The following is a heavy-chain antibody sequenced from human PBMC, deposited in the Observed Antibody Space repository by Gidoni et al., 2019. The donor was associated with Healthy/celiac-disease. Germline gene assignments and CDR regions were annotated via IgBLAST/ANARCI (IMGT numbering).Heavy chain of an antibody. CDR3: ARGSRFGELVRYYYMDV. Sequence: QVQLQESGPGLVKPSETLSLTCTVSGGSISSYYWTWIRQPPGKGLEWIGYIYYSGSTNYNPSLKSRVTISVDTSKNQFSLKLSSVTAADTAVYYCARGSRFGELVRYYYMDVWGKGTTVTVSS. V-gene: IGHV4-59*01. CDR2: IYYSGST. D-gene: IGHD3-10*01. CDR1: GGSISSYY. J-gene: IGHJ6*03.